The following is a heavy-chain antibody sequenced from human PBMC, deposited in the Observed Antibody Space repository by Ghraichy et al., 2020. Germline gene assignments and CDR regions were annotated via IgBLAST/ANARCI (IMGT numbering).Heavy chain of an antibody. V-gene: IGHV3-48*01. CDR3: ARDRGGSYCDY. D-gene: IGHD1-26*01. CDR1: GFTFSSYS. J-gene: IGHJ4*02. CDR2: ISSSGSTI. Sequence: GGSLRLSCAASGFTFSSYSMNWVRQAPGKGLEWVSYISSSGSTIYYADSVKGRFIISRDNAKNSLYLQMNSLRAEDTAVYYCARDRGGSYCDYWGQGTLVTVSS.